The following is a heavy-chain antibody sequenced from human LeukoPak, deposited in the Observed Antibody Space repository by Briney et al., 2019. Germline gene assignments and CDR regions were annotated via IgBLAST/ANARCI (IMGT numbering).Heavy chain of an antibody. V-gene: IGHV3-21*01. CDR3: ARENDEYSSSSGLNY. CDR1: GFTFSSYS. Sequence: GGSLRLSCAASGFTFSSYSMNWVRQAPGKGLEWVSSISSSSSYIYYADSVKGRFTISRDNAKNSLYLQMNSLRVEDTAVYYCARENDEYSSSSGLNYWGQGTLVTVSS. D-gene: IGHD6-6*01. J-gene: IGHJ4*02. CDR2: ISSSSSYI.